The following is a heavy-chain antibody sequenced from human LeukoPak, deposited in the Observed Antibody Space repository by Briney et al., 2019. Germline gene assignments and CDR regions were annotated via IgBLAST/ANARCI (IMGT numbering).Heavy chain of an antibody. J-gene: IGHJ4*02. CDR3: AKDLTYCSSTSCSYFDY. Sequence: GGSLRLSCAASGFTFSSYGMSWVRQAPGKGLEWVSAISGSGGSTYYADSVKGRFTISRDNSKNTLYLQMNSLRAEDTAVYYCAKDLTYCSSTSCSYFDYWGQGTLVTVSS. CDR1: GFTFSSYG. V-gene: IGHV3-23*01. CDR2: ISGSGGST. D-gene: IGHD2-2*01.